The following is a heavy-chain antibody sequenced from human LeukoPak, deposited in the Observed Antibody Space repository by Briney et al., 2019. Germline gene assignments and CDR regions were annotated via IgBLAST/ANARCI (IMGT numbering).Heavy chain of an antibody. CDR3: ARGRRPQMVYANRRPVGFDP. Sequence: PGGSLRLSCAASGFTFSSYSMNWVRQAPGKGLEWVSYISSSSSYTNYADSVKGRFTISRDNAKNSLYLQMNSLRAEDTAVYYCARGRRPQMVYANRRPVGFDPWGQGTMVTVSS. D-gene: IGHD2-8*01. CDR1: GFTFSSYS. J-gene: IGHJ5*02. V-gene: IGHV3-21*05. CDR2: ISSSSSYT.